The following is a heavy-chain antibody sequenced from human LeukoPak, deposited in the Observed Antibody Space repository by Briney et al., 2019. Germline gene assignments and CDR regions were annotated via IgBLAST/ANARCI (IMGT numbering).Heavy chain of an antibody. CDR3: AKDHFPYCTGTTCYVGHYGMDV. J-gene: IGHJ6*02. CDR1: GFXFSSYA. CDR2: ISYDGSNK. V-gene: IGHV3-30*04. D-gene: IGHD2-2*01. Sequence: PGGSLRLSCAASGFXFSSYAMHWVRQAPGKGLQWVAIISYDGSNKYYADSVKGRFTISRDDSKNTLYLQMNSLRAEDTAVYKCAKDHFPYCTGTTCYVGHYGMDVWGQGTTVTVSS.